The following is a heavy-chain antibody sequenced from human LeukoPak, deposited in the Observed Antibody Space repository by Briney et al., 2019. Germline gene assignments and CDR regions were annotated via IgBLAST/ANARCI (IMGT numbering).Heavy chain of an antibody. CDR1: GGSISSYY. CDR3: ARVPRVDIVATITDYYYYYMDV. V-gene: IGHV4-59*12. J-gene: IGHJ6*03. CDR2: IFYSGST. Sequence: SETLSLTCTVSGGSISSYYWSWIRQPPGKGLEWIGYIFYSGSTNYNPSLKSRVTISVDTSKNQFSLKLSSVTAADTAVYYCARVPRVDIVATITDYYYYYMDVWGKGTTVTISS. D-gene: IGHD5-12*01.